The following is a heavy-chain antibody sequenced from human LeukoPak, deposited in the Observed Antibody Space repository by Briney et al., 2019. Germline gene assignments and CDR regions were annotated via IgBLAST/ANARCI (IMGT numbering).Heavy chain of an antibody. V-gene: IGHV4-59*01. CDR3: ARSGPSIAAAGTSVYMDV. D-gene: IGHD6-13*01. CDR2: IYYSGST. J-gene: IGHJ6*03. CDR1: GGSISSYY. Sequence: PSETLSLTCTVSGGSISSYYWSWIRQPPGKGLEWIWYIYYSGSTNYNPSLKSRVTISVDTSKNQFSLKLSSVTAADTAVYYCARSGPSIAAAGTSVYMDVWGKGTTVTVSS.